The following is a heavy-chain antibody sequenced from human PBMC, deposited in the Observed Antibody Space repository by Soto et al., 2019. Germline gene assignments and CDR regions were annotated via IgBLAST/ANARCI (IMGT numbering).Heavy chain of an antibody. V-gene: IGHV3-30-3*01. Sequence: QAQLVESGGGVVEPGRSLRLSCAASGFTFSSYAMHWVRQAPGKGLEWVAAISDDGNNKYYADSVKGRFTISRDNSKNTLYQQMTALRTYDTAVYFCSREGHGDWFHPWGQGTLVTVSS. CDR2: ISDDGNNK. CDR3: SREGHGDWFHP. D-gene: IGHD3-10*01. J-gene: IGHJ5*02. CDR1: GFTFSSYA.